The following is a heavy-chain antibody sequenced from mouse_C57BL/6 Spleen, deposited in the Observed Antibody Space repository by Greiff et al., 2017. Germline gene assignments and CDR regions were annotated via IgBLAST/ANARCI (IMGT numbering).Heavy chain of an antibody. CDR3: TKGDGYLYFDY. V-gene: IGHV6-6*01. Sequence: GGSMKLSCAASGFTFSDAWMDWVRQSPEKGLEWVAEIRNKANNHATYYAESVKGRFTISRDDSKSSVYLQMNSLRAEDTGIYYCTKGDGYLYFDYWGQGTTLTVSS. D-gene: IGHD2-3*01. CDR1: GFTFSDAW. J-gene: IGHJ2*01. CDR2: IRNKANNHAT.